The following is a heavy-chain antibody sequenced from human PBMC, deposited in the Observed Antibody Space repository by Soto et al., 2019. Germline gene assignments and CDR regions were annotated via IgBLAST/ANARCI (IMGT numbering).Heavy chain of an antibody. CDR3: ARVGRQLVAFDI. D-gene: IGHD6-6*01. V-gene: IGHV3-74*01. CDR2: INSDGSST. J-gene: IGHJ3*02. CDR1: GFTFSSYW. Sequence: GGSLRLSCAASGFTFSSYWMHWVRQAPGKGLVWVSRINSDGSSTSYADSVKGRFTISRDNAKNTLYLQMNSLRAEDTAVYYCARVGRQLVAFDIWGQGTMVIVSS.